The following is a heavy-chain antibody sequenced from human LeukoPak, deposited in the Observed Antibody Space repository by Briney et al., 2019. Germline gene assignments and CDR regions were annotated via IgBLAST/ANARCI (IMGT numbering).Heavy chain of an antibody. J-gene: IGHJ4*02. Sequence: GASVKVSCKASGGTFSSYAISWVRQAPGQGLEWMGRIIPILGIANYAQKFQGRVTITADKSTSTAYMELSSLRSEDTAVYYCASFISSEYSGYDRRGGWGQGTLVTVSS. V-gene: IGHV1-69*04. CDR3: ASFISSEYSGYDRRGG. D-gene: IGHD5-12*01. CDR2: IIPILGIA. CDR1: GGTFSSYA.